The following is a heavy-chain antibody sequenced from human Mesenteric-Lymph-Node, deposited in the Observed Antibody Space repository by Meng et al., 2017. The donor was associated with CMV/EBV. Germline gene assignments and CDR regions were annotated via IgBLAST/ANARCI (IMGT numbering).Heavy chain of an antibody. V-gene: IGHV1-8*01. CDR3: ARGNGGSFDY. J-gene: IGHJ4*02. Sequence: VSCKASGYRFTSYDINWVRQATGQGLEWMGWMKPISGDTGYAQKFRGRVTMTRDTSTNTAYMELNSLRSDDTAVYYCARGNGGSFDYWGQGSLVTVSS. CDR2: MKPISGDT. CDR1: GYRFTSYD. D-gene: IGHD3-10*01.